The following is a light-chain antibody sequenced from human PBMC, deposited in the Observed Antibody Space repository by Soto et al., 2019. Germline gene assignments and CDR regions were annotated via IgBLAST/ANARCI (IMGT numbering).Light chain of an antibody. J-gene: IGKJ1*01. CDR2: GAS. V-gene: IGKV3-15*01. CDR1: QTVGRN. Sequence: EIVLTQSPGTLSLSPGERATLSCGASQTVGRNLAWYQQKPGQAPRILISGASTRASGVPARVSGSGSGTEFTLTISSLQSEDIAFYYGQHHYNWPWTFGQGTKVDIK. CDR3: QHHYNWPWT.